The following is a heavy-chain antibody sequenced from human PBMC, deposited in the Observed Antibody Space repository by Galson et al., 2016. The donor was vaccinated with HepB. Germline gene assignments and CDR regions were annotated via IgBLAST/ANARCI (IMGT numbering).Heavy chain of an antibody. V-gene: IGHV5-10-1*01. CDR1: GYNFSNFW. J-gene: IGHJ4*02. CDR3: ARRVMLRGDYDDY. D-gene: IGHD3-10*01. Sequence: SGAEVKKPGESLRISCKGSGYNFSNFWISWVRQMPGKGLEWMGRIDPTDSYTKYSPSFQDHGTISSDKSIRTAFLQWNSLRASDTAMYFCARRVMLRGDYDDYWGQGTLVTVSS. CDR2: IDPTDSYT.